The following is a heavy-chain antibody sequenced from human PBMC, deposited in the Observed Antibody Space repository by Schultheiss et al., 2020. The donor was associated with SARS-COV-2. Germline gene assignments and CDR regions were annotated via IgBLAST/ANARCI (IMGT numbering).Heavy chain of an antibody. CDR1: GGSFSGYY. J-gene: IGHJ4*02. V-gene: IGHV4-34*01. Sequence: SETLSLTCAVYGGSFSGYYWRWIRQPPGKGREWIGEINHSGSTNYNPSLKSRVTISVDTSKNQFSLNLSSVTAADTAVYYFAKGRVAGPDYWGQGTLVTVSS. D-gene: IGHD6-19*01. CDR3: AKGRVAGPDY. CDR2: INHSGST.